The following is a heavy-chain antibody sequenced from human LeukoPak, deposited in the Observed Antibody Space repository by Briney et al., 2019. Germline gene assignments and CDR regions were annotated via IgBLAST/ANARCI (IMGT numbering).Heavy chain of an antibody. CDR3: AREKRGGHRD. Sequence: GGSLRLSCSASGFPFSSYWMSWVRQAPGKGLEWVANIKQDGSEKYYVASVKGRFTISRDNTNNSLYLQMNSLRAEDTAVYYCAREKRGGHRDWGQGTLVTVSS. CDR2: IKQDGSEK. J-gene: IGHJ4*02. V-gene: IGHV3-7*03. CDR1: GFPFSSYW.